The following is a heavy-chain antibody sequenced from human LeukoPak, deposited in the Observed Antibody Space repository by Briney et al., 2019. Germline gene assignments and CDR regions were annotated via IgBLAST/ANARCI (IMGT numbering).Heavy chain of an antibody. V-gene: IGHV3-23*01. CDR3: AKQLGYCSDGSCYFPY. J-gene: IGHJ4*02. D-gene: IGHD2-15*01. CDR2: ISNNGGYT. CDR1: GFTFSSSA. Sequence: HPGGSLRLSCAASGFTFSSSAMSWVRQAPGKGLEWVSAISNNGGYTYYADSVQGRFTISRDNSKSTLCLQMNSQRAEDTAVYYCAKQLGYCSDGSCYFPYWGQGTLVTVSS.